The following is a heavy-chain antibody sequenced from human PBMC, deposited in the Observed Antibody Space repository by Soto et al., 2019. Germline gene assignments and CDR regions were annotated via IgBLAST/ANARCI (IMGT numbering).Heavy chain of an antibody. V-gene: IGHV3-7*01. J-gene: IGHJ6*02. CDR3: ARGWGYFDSSGFPYLYAMDV. Sequence: EVQLVGSGGGLVQPGGSLRLSYAASGFTFSTYWMSWVRQAPGKGLEWVANIKEDGSEKYYVDSVEGRFTISRDNAKNSLYLQMTSLRAEDTALYYCARGWGYFDSSGFPYLYAMDVWGQGTTVTVSS. CDR2: IKEDGSEK. CDR1: GFTFSTYW. D-gene: IGHD3-22*01.